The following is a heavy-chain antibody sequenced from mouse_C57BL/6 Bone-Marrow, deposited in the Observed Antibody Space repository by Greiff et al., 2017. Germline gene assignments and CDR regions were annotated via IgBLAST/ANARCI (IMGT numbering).Heavy chain of an antibody. CDR1: GYTFTSYW. CDR2: INPSTGGT. J-gene: IGHJ4*01. Sequence: QVQLQQPGTELVKPGASVKLSCKASGYTFTSYWMHWVKQRPGQGLEWIGNINPSTGGTNYNEKFKSKATLTVDNSSSSAYIQLSSLTSEDSAVYYCAIGRTSYCIYYSMDYWGQGTSVTVSS. CDR3: AIGRTSYCIYYSMDY. V-gene: IGHV1-53*01. D-gene: IGHD6-5*01.